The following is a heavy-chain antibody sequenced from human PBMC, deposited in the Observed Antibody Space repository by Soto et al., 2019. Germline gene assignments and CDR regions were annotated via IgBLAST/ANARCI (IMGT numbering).Heavy chain of an antibody. Sequence: QVQLQDSGPGLVKPSETLSLTCTVSGGYVSSGSYYWSWIRQPPGKGLEWIGYIYYTGSTNYNPSPKSPFTISIDTSKNQCSLKLNSVTAADTAVYYCASYSSGWYDVSYWGQGTLFTVSS. D-gene: IGHD6-19*01. V-gene: IGHV4-61*01. CDR3: ASYSSGWYDVSY. CDR1: GGYVSSGSYY. CDR2: IYYTGST. J-gene: IGHJ4*02.